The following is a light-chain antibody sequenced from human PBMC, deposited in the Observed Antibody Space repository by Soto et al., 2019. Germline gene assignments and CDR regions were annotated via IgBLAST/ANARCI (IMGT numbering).Light chain of an antibody. J-gene: IGKJ4*01. V-gene: IGKV3-20*01. CDR1: QSVSNNY. Sequence: EIVLTQSPGTLSLSPGERATLSCRASQSVSNNYLAWYQQKPGQAPRLLIYDASSRATGIPDRFSGSGSGTDFTLTISRLEPEAFAVYYCQQYGFSLTFGGGTKVEIK. CDR3: QQYGFSLT. CDR2: DAS.